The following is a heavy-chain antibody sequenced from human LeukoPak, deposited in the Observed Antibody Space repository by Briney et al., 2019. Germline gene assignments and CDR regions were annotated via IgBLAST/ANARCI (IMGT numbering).Heavy chain of an antibody. Sequence: GGSLRLSCAASGFTFNSYAMSWVRQAPGEGLEWVSSITGSDGSTYYADSVKGRFTISRDNSKNTLYMQMNSLRVEDTAVYYCAKDHARSYRSSWYYFDYWGQGTPVTVSS. V-gene: IGHV3-23*01. CDR2: ITGSDGST. J-gene: IGHJ4*02. CDR3: AKDHARSYRSSWYYFDY. D-gene: IGHD6-13*01. CDR1: GFTFNSYA.